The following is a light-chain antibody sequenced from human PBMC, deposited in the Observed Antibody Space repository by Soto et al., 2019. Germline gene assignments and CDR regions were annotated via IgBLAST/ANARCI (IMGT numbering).Light chain of an antibody. CDR2: GNS. Sequence: QSVLTQPPSVSGAPGQRVTISCTGSSSNIGAGYDVHWYQQLPGTAPKLLIYGNSNRASGVPDRFSGSKSGTSASLAITGLQAEDEADYYCQSYDSSFYVFGTGTKVTVL. J-gene: IGLJ1*01. CDR1: SSNIGAGYD. CDR3: QSYDSSFYV. V-gene: IGLV1-40*01.